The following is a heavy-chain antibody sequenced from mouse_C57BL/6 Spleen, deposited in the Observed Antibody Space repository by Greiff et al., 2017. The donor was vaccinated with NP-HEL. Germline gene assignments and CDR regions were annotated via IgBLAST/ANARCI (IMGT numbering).Heavy chain of an antibody. D-gene: IGHD2-4*01. CDR2: ISSGSSTI. J-gene: IGHJ3*01. CDR3: ARSLYDYDDAWFAY. CDR1: GFTFSDYG. Sequence: EVKLVESGGGLVKPGGSLKLSCAASGFTFSDYGMHWVRQAPEKGLEWVAYISSGSSTIYYADTVKGRVTISRDKAKNTLFLQMPSRRSEDTAMYYCARSLYDYDDAWFAYWGQGTLVTVSA. V-gene: IGHV5-17*01.